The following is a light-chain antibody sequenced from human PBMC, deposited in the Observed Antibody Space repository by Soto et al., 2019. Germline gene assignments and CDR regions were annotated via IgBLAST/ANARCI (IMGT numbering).Light chain of an antibody. Sequence: DIQMTQSPSSLSASVGDRVTITCRASQGINNYLAWYQQKPGKVPKLLLYAASTLQSGVPSRFSGSGSGTDVTLTISSLQPEEVATDYCQNYNSAPYTFGQGTNLELK. CDR3: QNYNSAPYT. CDR2: AAS. V-gene: IGKV1-27*01. J-gene: IGKJ2*01. CDR1: QGINNY.